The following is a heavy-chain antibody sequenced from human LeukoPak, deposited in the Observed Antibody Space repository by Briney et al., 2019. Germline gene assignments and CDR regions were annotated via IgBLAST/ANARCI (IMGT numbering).Heavy chain of an antibody. CDR2: ISSDNSTA. D-gene: IGHD6-19*01. J-gene: IGHJ4*02. CDR3: AKDLGRSGRSDFDY. Sequence: PGGSLRLSCVVSGFTFSDYYMSWIRQAPGKGLEWVSYISSDNSTAYYADSVKGRFTVSRDNAKDSLYLQMNSLRAEDTAVYYCAKDLGRSGRSDFDYWGQGTLVTVSS. CDR1: GFTFSDYY. V-gene: IGHV3-11*01.